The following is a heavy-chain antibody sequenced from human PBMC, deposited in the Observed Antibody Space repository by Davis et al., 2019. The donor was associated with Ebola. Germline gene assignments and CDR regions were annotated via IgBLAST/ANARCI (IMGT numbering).Heavy chain of an antibody. CDR2: INFNTGSP. V-gene: IGHV7-4-1*02. CDR1: GYSFPTYA. D-gene: IGHD6-13*01. CDR3: ARGVEQQLVYYYYGMDV. J-gene: IGHJ6*04. Sequence: AASVKVSCKASGYSFPTYAINWVRQAPGQGLQWMGWINFNTGSPTYAQGFTGRFVFSLDTSVSTAYLQISSLKAEDTAVYYCARGVEQQLVYYYYGMDVWGKGTTVTVSS.